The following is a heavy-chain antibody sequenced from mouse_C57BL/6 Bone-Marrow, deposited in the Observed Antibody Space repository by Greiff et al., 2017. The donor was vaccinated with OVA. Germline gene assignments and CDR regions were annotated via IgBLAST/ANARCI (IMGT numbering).Heavy chain of an antibody. CDR1: GYTFTSYG. Sequence: VHLVESGAELARPGASVKLSCKASGYTFTSYGISWVKQRTGQGLEWIGEIYPRSGNTYYNEKFKGKATLTADKSSSTAYMELRSLTSEDSAVYFCARYYYGSRSWFAYWGQGTLVTVSA. J-gene: IGHJ3*01. CDR3: ARYYYGSRSWFAY. D-gene: IGHD1-1*01. V-gene: IGHV1-81*01. CDR2: IYPRSGNT.